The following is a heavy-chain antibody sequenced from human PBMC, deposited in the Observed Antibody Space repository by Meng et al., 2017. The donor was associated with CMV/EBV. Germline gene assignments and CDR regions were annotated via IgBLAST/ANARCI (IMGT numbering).Heavy chain of an antibody. Sequence: VELQESGPGLVKPSQPPFLTCTVFCGSISSGDYYWSWIRQPPGKGLEWIGYIYYSGSTYYNPSLKSRVTISVDTSKNQFSLKLSSVTAADTAVYYCARELDYDYVWGSYRYSVGYFDYWGQGTLVTVSS. J-gene: IGHJ4*02. CDR1: CGSISSGDYY. CDR3: ARELDYDYVWGSYRYSVGYFDY. D-gene: IGHD3-16*02. V-gene: IGHV4-30-4*08. CDR2: IYYSGST.